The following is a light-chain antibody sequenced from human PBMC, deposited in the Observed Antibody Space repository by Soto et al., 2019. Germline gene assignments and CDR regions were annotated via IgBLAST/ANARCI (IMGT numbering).Light chain of an antibody. CDR3: GSSAVNTTLV. CDR1: SSDVGNYNL. J-gene: IGLJ2*01. CDR2: EVT. V-gene: IGLV2-23*02. Sequence: QSALTQPASVSGSPGQSITISCTGTSSDVGNYNLVSWYQQHPGKAPKLMIYEVTKRPSGVCNRFSASKSANTASLTISGLQAEDEADFYCGSSAVNTTLVFGGGTKLTVL.